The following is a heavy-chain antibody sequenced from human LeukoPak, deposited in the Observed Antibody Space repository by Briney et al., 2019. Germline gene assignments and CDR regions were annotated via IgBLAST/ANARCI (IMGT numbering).Heavy chain of an antibody. V-gene: IGHV3-66*04. CDR1: GFTVSSDY. CDR2: IYSGGST. J-gene: IGHJ3*02. Sequence: GGSLRLSCAASGFTVSSDYMSWVRQAPGKGLEWVSVIYSGGSTYYADSVKGRFTFSRDNSKNTLYLQMNSLRAEDTAVYYCARPGPDAFDIWGQGTMVTVSS. CDR3: ARPGPDAFDI.